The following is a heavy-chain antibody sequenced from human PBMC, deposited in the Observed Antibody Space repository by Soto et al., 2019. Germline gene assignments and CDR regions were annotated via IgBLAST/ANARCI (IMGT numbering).Heavy chain of an antibody. CDR2: ISSSSSTI. J-gene: IGHJ3*02. V-gene: IGHV3-48*01. D-gene: IGHD2-15*01. CDR1: GFTFSSYS. Sequence: VGSLRLSCAASGFTFSSYSMNWVRQAPGKGLEWVSYISSSSSTIYYADSVKGRFTISRDNAKNSLYLQMNSLRAEDTAVYYCARVRPIVVVVAATNGAFDIWGQGTMVTVSS. CDR3: ARVRPIVVVVAATNGAFDI.